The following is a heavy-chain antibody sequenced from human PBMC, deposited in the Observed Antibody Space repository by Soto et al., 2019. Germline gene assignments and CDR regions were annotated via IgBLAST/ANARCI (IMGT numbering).Heavy chain of an antibody. D-gene: IGHD2-15*01. CDR2: IYYSGST. V-gene: IGHV4-39*01. CDR1: GGSISSSSYY. J-gene: IGHJ5*02. CDR3: ARPRADVVVVAATGWFDP. Sequence: SEILSLTCTVSGGSISSSSYYWGWIRQPPGKGLEWIGSIYYSGSTYYNPSLKSRVTISVDTSKNQFSLKLSSVTAADTAVYYCARPRADVVVVAATGWFDPWGQGTLVTVSS.